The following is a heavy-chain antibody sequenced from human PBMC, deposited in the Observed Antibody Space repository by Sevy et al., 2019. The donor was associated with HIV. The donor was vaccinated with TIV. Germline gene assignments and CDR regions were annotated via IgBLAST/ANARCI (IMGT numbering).Heavy chain of an antibody. CDR2: ISYDGRNTK. J-gene: IGHJ4*02. D-gene: IGHD3-16*01. CDR3: ARDRGEILSSAFDY. CDR1: GFSFSDHR. Sequence: GGSLRLSCVGSGFSFSDHRMHWVRQAPGKGLEWMAVISYDGRNTKYKADSVKGRFTISRDNSKNTLYLQMNSLRAEDTAIYYCARDRGEILSSAFDYWGQRTLVTDSS. V-gene: IGHV3-30*03.